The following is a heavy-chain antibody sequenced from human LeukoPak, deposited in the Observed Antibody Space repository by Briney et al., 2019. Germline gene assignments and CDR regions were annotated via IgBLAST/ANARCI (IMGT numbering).Heavy chain of an antibody. CDR2: ISSSSSYI. Sequence: GGSLRLSCAASGFTLSSYSMNWDRQAPGKGLEWVSSISSSSSYIYYADSVQGRFTISRDNAKNSLYLQMNSLRAEDTAVYYCARLNTLPYSSSSGWFDPWGQGTLVTVSS. J-gene: IGHJ5*02. CDR1: GFTLSSYS. CDR3: ARLNTLPYSSSSGWFDP. V-gene: IGHV3-21*01. D-gene: IGHD6-6*01.